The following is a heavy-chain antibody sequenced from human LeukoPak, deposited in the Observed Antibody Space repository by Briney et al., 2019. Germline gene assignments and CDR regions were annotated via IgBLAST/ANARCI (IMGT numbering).Heavy chain of an antibody. CDR1: GGSISSYY. V-gene: IGHV4-59*05. Sequence: SETLSLTCTVSGGSISSYYWSWIRQPPGKGLEWIGSIYYSGSTYYNPSLKSRVTISVDTSKNQFSLKLSSVTAADTAVYYCARRHGATGNNWFDPWGQGTLVTVSS. CDR2: IYYSGST. J-gene: IGHJ5*02. D-gene: IGHD1-26*01. CDR3: ARRHGATGNNWFDP.